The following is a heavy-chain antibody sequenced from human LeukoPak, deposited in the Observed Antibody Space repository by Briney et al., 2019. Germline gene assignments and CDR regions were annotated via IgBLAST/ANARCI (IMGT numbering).Heavy chain of an antibody. CDR1: GFTFSGFW. D-gene: IGHD2-15*01. Sequence: PGGSLRLSCTASGFTFSGFWMSWVRQAPGKGLEWVADINQDATENYYVDSVKGRFTISRDNAKNSLFLQMYNLGAEDTAVYYCARAGVTVDATTWDWGQGTLVTVFS. CDR3: ARAGVTVDATTWD. J-gene: IGHJ4*02. V-gene: IGHV3-7*01. CDR2: INQDATEN.